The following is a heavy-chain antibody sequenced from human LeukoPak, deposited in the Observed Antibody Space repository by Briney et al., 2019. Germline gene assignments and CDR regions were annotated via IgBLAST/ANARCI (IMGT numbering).Heavy chain of an antibody. CDR3: ARRRSGYYFDY. Sequence: GESLKISCMGSGYSFTTYWIGWVRHMPGKGLEWMGIIYPGDSDTRYSPSIQGQVTISADKSISTAYLQWSSLKASDTAMYYCARRRSGYYFDYWGQGTLVTVSS. D-gene: IGHD3-22*01. CDR1: GYSFTTYW. V-gene: IGHV5-51*01. J-gene: IGHJ4*02. CDR2: IYPGDSDT.